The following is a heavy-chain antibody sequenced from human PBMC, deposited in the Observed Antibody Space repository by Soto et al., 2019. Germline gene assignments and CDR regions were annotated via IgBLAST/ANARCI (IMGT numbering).Heavy chain of an antibody. D-gene: IGHD2-15*01. CDR3: ARLFERRVVAATRNDAFDI. V-gene: IGHV5-51*01. CDR1: GYSFTSYW. J-gene: IGHJ3*02. Sequence: GESLKISCKGSGYSFTSYWIGWVRQMPGKGLEWMGIIYPGDSDTRYSPSFQGQVTISADKSISTAYLQWSSLKSSDTAMYYCARLFERRVVAATRNDAFDIWGQGTMVTVSS. CDR2: IYPGDSDT.